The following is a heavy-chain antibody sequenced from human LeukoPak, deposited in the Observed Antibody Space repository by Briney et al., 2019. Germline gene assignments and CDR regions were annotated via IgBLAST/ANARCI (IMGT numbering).Heavy chain of an antibody. CDR1: GFTFRNYV. J-gene: IGHJ5*02. D-gene: IGHD2-15*01. V-gene: IGHV3-30-3*01. Sequence: GGSLGLSCAASGFTFRNYVIHWVRQAPGKGLEWVAVTSSDLNVKLYADSVKGRFTISRDNSRSTLYLQMNSLRPEDTAVYYCARDRERDIVVVVAAMDWFDPWGQGTLVTVSS. CDR3: ARDRERDIVVVVAAMDWFDP. CDR2: TSSDLNVK.